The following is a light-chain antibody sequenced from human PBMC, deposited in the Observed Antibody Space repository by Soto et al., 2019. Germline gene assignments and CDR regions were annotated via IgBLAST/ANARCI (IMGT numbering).Light chain of an antibody. Sequence: DIQMTQSPSSLSASVGDRVTITCRASQSINNFLNWYQQKPGKAPNLLIYAASSLQSGVPSRFSGRGSGTDFTLTISSLQPEDSATYYCQQSHSTPLTFGGGTKVEIK. J-gene: IGKJ4*01. V-gene: IGKV1-39*01. CDR1: QSINNF. CDR3: QQSHSTPLT. CDR2: AAS.